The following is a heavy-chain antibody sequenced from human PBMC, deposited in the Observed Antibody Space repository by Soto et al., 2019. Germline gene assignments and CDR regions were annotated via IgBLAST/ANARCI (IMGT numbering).Heavy chain of an antibody. J-gene: IGHJ4*02. CDR1: GFTFDDYA. V-gene: IGHV3-9*01. D-gene: IGHD6-13*01. Sequence: ESGGGLVQPGRSLRLSCAASGFTFDDYAMHWVRQAPGKGLEWVSGISWNSGSIGYADSVKGRFTISRDNAKNSLYLQMNSLRAEDTALYYCAKGRYSSSWYNPDYWGQGTLVTVSS. CDR2: ISWNSGSI. CDR3: AKGRYSSSWYNPDY.